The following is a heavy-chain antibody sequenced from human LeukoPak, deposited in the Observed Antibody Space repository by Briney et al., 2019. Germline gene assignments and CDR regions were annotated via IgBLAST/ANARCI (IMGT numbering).Heavy chain of an antibody. V-gene: IGHV3-11*04. J-gene: IGHJ4*02. D-gene: IGHD3-9*01. Sequence: GGSLRLSCAASGFTFSDYYMSWIRQAPGKGLEWVSYISSSGSTIYYADSVKGRFTISRDNAKNSLYLQVNSLRAEDTAVYYCARLLAYYDILTGNGAFDYWGQGTLVTVSS. CDR3: ARLLAYYDILTGNGAFDY. CDR1: GFTFSDYY. CDR2: ISSSGSTI.